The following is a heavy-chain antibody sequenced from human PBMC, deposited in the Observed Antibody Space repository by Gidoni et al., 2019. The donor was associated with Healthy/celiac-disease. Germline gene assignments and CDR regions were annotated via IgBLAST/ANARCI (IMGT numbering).Heavy chain of an antibody. D-gene: IGHD5-12*01. CDR2: RSYDGSNK. CDR1: GFTFSSYA. Sequence: QVQLVESGGGVVQPGRSLRLSCAASGFTFSSYAMHWARQAPGKGLGWVAVRSYDGSNKYYADSVKGRFTISRDNSKNTLYLQMNSLRAEDTAVYYCAREGRGDGYRGIFDYWGQGTLVTVSS. J-gene: IGHJ4*02. CDR3: AREGRGDGYRGIFDY. V-gene: IGHV3-30-3*01.